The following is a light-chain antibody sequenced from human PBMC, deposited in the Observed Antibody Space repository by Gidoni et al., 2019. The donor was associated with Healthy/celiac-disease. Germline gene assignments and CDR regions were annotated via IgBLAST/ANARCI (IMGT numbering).Light chain of an antibody. J-gene: IGKJ4*01. V-gene: IGKV1-33*01. Sequence: DTQMTQSPPSLSASVGDRVTITCQASQDISNYLNWYQQKPGKAPKLLIYDASNLETGVPSRFSGSGSGTDFTITISSLQPEDIATYYCQQYDNLPLTFGGGTKVEIK. CDR2: DAS. CDR1: QDISNY. CDR3: QQYDNLPLT.